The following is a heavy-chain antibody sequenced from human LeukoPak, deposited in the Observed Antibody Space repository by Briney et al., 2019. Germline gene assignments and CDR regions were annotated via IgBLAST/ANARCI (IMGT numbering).Heavy chain of an antibody. CDR1: GFTFSDYA. CDR2: ISGSGGST. J-gene: IGHJ4*02. V-gene: IGHV3-23*01. Sequence: PGGSLRLSCATSGFTFSDYAMSWVRQAPGKGLEWISPISGSGGSTYYADPVKGRFSISRDNSKNTLYLQMNSLRVEDTAVYYCARGDSYTDSWGQGTLVTVSS. D-gene: IGHD2-21*02. CDR3: ARGDSYTDS.